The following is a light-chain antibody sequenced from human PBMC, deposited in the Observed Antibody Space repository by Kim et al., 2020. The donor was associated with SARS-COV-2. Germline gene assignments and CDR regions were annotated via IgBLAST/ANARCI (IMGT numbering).Light chain of an antibody. CDR2: GNS. J-gene: IGLJ1*01. Sequence: VTSSGTGGGGDVGGGEGGHGDQQVAGSAPERLSYGNSDRGSGVRDRGSGSRSGTSASLAITGVQAEDGADYCCQSCDSSLSGYVFGTGTKVTVL. CDR1: GGDVGGGEG. V-gene: IGLV1-40*01. CDR3: QSCDSSLSGYV.